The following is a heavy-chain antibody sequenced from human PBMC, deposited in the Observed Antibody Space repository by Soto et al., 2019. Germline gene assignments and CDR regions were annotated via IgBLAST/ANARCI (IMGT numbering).Heavy chain of an antibody. Sequence: EASVKVSCKASGYTFTSYGISWVRQAPGQGLEWMGWISAYNGNTNYAQKLQGRVTMTTDTSTSTAYMELSRLRSDDTAVYYCARDREGTTGTTSFVYYYYGMDVWGQGTTVTVSS. CDR2: ISAYNGNT. CDR1: GYTFTSYG. J-gene: IGHJ6*02. D-gene: IGHD1-1*01. CDR3: ARDREGTTGTTSFVYYYYGMDV. V-gene: IGHV1-18*01.